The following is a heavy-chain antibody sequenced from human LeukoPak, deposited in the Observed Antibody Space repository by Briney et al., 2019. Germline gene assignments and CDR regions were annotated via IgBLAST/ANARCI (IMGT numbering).Heavy chain of an antibody. Sequence: PSETLSLTCTVSGGSISSSSYYWGWIRQPPGKGLEWIGSIYYSGSTYYNPSLKSRVTISVDTSKNQFSLKLSSVTAADTAVYYCARAALRGIAVADDAFDIWGQGTMVTVSS. V-gene: IGHV4-39*07. CDR2: IYYSGST. CDR3: ARAALRGIAVADDAFDI. J-gene: IGHJ3*02. CDR1: GGSISSSSYY. D-gene: IGHD6-19*01.